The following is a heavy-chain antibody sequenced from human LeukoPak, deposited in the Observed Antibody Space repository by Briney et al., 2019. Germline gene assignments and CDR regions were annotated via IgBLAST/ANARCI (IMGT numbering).Heavy chain of an antibody. Sequence: SETLSLTCTVSGGSISSYYWSWIRQPAGKGLEWIGRIYTSESTNYNPSLKSRVTMSVDTSKNQFSLKLSSVTAADTAVYYCARVRVATDGDYYYYYMDVWGKGTTVTVSS. CDR3: ARVRVATDGDYYYYYMDV. CDR2: IYTSEST. D-gene: IGHD5-12*01. V-gene: IGHV4-4*07. CDR1: GGSISSYY. J-gene: IGHJ6*03.